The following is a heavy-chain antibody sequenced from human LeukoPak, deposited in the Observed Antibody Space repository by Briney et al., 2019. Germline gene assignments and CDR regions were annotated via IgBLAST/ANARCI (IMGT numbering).Heavy chain of an antibody. CDR2: IYTSGST. J-gene: IGHJ4*02. V-gene: IGHV4-4*07. D-gene: IGHD3-3*01. CDR1: GGSISSYY. CDR3: ARDSYQNSAFWSDYFDY. Sequence: SETLSLTCTVSGGSISSYYWSWIRQPAGKGLEWIGRIYTSGSTNYNPSLKSRVTMSVDTSKNQFSLKLSPVTAADTAVYYCARDSYQNSAFWSDYFDYWGQGTLVTVSS.